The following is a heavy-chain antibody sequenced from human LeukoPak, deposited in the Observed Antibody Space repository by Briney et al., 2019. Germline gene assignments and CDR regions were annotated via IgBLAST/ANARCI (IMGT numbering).Heavy chain of an antibody. V-gene: IGHV1-18*01. Sequence: ASVKVSCKASGYTFTSYGISWVRQAPGQGLEWMGWISAYNGYTSYAQNFQGRVTMTRDTSISTAYMELSRLRSDDTAVYYCAREDYYDSSGLIWFDPWGQGTLVTVSS. CDR2: ISAYNGYT. D-gene: IGHD3-22*01. J-gene: IGHJ5*02. CDR1: GYTFTSYG. CDR3: AREDYYDSSGLIWFDP.